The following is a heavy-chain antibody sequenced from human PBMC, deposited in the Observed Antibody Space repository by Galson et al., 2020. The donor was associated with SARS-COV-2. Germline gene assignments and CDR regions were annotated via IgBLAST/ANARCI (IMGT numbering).Heavy chain of an antibody. CDR2: IYSGGST. D-gene: IGHD2-15*01. Sequence: GGSLRLSCAASGFTVSSNYMSWVRQAPGKGLEWVSVIYSGGSTYYADSVKGRFTISRDNSKNTLYLQMNSLRAEDTAVYYCARVTGYLVVAATWFDPWGQGTLVTVSS. CDR3: ARVTGYLVVAATWFDP. CDR1: GFTVSSNY. V-gene: IGHV3-53*01. J-gene: IGHJ5*02.